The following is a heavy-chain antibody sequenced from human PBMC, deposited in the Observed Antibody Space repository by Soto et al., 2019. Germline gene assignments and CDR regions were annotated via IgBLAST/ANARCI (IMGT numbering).Heavy chain of an antibody. J-gene: IGHJ4*02. V-gene: IGHV2-5*02. CDR1: GFSLSVDGVG. CDR2: IYWDNGK. Sequence: QITLRESGPTLVRPTQTLTLTCTFSGFSLSVDGVGVGWIRQPPGKALEWVAIIYWDNGKRYSPSLQSRLSITKDTSKNQVVLTMTNMDPADTATYYCAHRRAPPYDFDTSGPQEEGGFDYWGQGILVTVSS. CDR3: AHRRAPPYDFDTSGPQEEGGFDY. D-gene: IGHD3-22*01.